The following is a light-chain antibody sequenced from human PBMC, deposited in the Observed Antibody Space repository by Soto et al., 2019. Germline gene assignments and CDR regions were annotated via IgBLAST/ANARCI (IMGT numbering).Light chain of an antibody. V-gene: IGKV3-20*01. CDR1: QSVDSNY. Sequence: EICLTQSPGGLSLSGAERATLSCRSSQSVDSNYLAFFQQKPCQAPRLLIFGASNSTTGIPARFSGSVSATALTIHISRMEHEDFEVYYCKQYGRSTLITFGQGTRMDIK. CDR2: GAS. CDR3: KQYGRSTLIT. J-gene: IGKJ5*01.